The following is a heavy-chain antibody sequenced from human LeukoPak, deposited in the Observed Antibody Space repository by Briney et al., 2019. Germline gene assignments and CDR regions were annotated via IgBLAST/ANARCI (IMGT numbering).Heavy chain of an antibody. CDR3: AKELTAVGIPALDY. CDR1: GFTFGTYA. D-gene: IGHD6-19*01. CDR2: ITGTDGAT. Sequence: GGSLRLSCAASGFTFGTYAMSWVRQAPGKRLEWVSGITGTDGATFYPVSVKGRFTISRDNSKNTLYLQMSVLRAADAAVYYCAKELTAVGIPALDYWGQGTLVTVSS. J-gene: IGHJ4*02. V-gene: IGHV3-23*01.